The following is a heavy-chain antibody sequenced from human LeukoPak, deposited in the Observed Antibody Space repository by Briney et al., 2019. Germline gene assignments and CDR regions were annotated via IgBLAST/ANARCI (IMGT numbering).Heavy chain of an antibody. CDR2: FDPEDGET. Sequence: ASVKVSCKVSGYTLTELSMHWVRQAPGKGLEWMGGFDPEDGETIYAQKFQGRVTMTEDTSTGTAYMELSSLRSEDTAVYYCATTPKGSTDAFDIWGQGTMVTVSS. D-gene: IGHD1-26*01. V-gene: IGHV1-24*01. CDR1: GYTLTELS. J-gene: IGHJ3*02. CDR3: ATTPKGSTDAFDI.